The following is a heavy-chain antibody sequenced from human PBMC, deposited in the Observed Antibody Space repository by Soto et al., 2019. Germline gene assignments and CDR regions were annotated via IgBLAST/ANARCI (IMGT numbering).Heavy chain of an antibody. CDR2: IYYNGNT. CDR1: GVSITSGAYY. Sequence: TLSLTCPLSGVSITSGAYYWTWVRQHPGKGLEWIGYIYYNGNTYFSPSLKSRLTISIDTSKNQFSLKLSSVTAADKAMYYCARARLRAVYAFDFWGQGTMVTVSS. D-gene: IGHD4-17*01. CDR3: ARARLRAVYAFDF. V-gene: IGHV4-31*03. J-gene: IGHJ3*01.